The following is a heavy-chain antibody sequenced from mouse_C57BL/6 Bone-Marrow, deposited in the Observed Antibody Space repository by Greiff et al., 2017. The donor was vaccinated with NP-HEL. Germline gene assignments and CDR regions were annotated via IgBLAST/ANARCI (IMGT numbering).Heavy chain of an antibody. CDR1: GFNIKDDY. V-gene: IGHV14-4*01. Sequence: VQLQQSGAELVRPGASVKLSCTASGFNIKDDYMHWVKQRPEQGLEWIGWIDTENGDTEYASKFQGKATITADTSSNTAYLQLSSLTSEDTAVYYCTITGVGYWGQGTTLTVSS. CDR3: TITGVGY. J-gene: IGHJ2*01. CDR2: IDTENGDT. D-gene: IGHD1-1*02.